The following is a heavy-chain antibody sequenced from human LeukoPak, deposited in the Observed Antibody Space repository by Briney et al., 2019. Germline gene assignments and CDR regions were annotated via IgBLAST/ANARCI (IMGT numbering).Heavy chain of an antibody. Sequence: ASVKVSCKASGYTFTGYYMHWVRQAPGQGLEWMGWINPNSGGTNYAQKFQGRVTMTRDTSISTAYMEVSRLRSDDTAVYYCARDSVPWYCSGGSCYNWFDPWGQGTLVTVSS. J-gene: IGHJ5*02. V-gene: IGHV1-2*02. D-gene: IGHD2-15*01. CDR3: ARDSVPWYCSGGSCYNWFDP. CDR2: INPNSGGT. CDR1: GYTFTGYY.